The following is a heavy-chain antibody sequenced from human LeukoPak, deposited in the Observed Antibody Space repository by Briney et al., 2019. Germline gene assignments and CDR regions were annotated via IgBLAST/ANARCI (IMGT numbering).Heavy chain of an antibody. CDR1: GGTFSSYA. D-gene: IGHD3-22*01. CDR2: IIPIFGTA. V-gene: IGHV1-69*05. J-gene: IGHJ4*02. Sequence: SVKVSCKASGGTFSSYAISWVRQAPGQGLEWMGGIIPIFGTANYAQKFQGRVTITTDESTSTAYMELSSLRSEDTAVYYCARVETVVVMGDWYFDYWGQGTLVTVSS. CDR3: ARVETVVVMGDWYFDY.